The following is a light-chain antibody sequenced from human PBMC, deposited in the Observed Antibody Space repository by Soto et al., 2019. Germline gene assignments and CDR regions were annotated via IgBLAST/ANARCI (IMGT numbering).Light chain of an antibody. Sequence: EIVMTQSPATLSVSPGERATLSCRASQSVSSNLAWYQQKPGQAPRLLIYGASTRATGIPARFSGSGSGTELTLTIISLQSEDFAVSYCQQYNNWWTFGQGTKVEIK. CDR1: QSVSSN. V-gene: IGKV3-15*01. CDR3: QQYNNWWT. J-gene: IGKJ1*01. CDR2: GAS.